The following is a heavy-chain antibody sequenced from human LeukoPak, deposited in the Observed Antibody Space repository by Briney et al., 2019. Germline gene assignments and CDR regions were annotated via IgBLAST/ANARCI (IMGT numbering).Heavy chain of an antibody. CDR3: ARDSSGYYQNAFDI. CDR1: GFTFSSYS. D-gene: IGHD3-22*01. J-gene: IGHJ3*02. Sequence: GGSLRLSCAASGFTFSSYSMNWVCQAPGKGLEWVSSISSSSSYIYYADSVKGRFTISRDNAKNSLYLQMNSLRAEDTAVYYCARDSSGYYQNAFDIWGQGTMVTVSS. V-gene: IGHV3-21*01. CDR2: ISSSSSYI.